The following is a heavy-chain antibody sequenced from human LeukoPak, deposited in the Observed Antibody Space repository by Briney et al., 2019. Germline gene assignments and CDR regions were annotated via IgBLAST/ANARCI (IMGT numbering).Heavy chain of an antibody. Sequence: GGSLRLSCVASGFTFSSYAMSWVRQAPDKGLEWVSAISGSGTPTYSADSVKGRFTISRDNSKNTLDLQMNNLRAEDTAVYYCAKGLYDFWSSDAFDIWGQGTMVTVSS. CDR1: GFTFSSYA. D-gene: IGHD3-3*01. V-gene: IGHV3-23*01. CDR3: AKGLYDFWSSDAFDI. CDR2: ISGSGTPT. J-gene: IGHJ3*02.